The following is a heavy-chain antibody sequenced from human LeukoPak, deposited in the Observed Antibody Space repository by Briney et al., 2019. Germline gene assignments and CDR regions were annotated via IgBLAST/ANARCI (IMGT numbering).Heavy chain of an antibody. CDR2: INPNSGGT. D-gene: IGHD1-26*01. Sequence: ASVNVSCKASGYIFTGYYMHLVRQAPGHGLEWMGWINPNSGGTNYAQKFQGRVTMTRDTSIRTAYMELSRLRSDDTAVYYCAAPLGATEAFDYWGQGTLVTVSS. CDR3: AAPLGATEAFDY. J-gene: IGHJ4*02. V-gene: IGHV1-2*02. CDR1: GYIFTGYY.